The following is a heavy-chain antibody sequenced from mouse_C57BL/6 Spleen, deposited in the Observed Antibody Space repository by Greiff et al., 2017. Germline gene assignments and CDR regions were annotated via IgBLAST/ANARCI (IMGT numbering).Heavy chain of an antibody. CDR1: GYAFTNYL. CDR3: ARSDYDAGSAMDY. CDR2: INPGSGGT. J-gene: IGHJ4*01. D-gene: IGHD2-4*01. V-gene: IGHV1-54*01. Sequence: QVHVKQSGAELVRPGTSVKVSCKASGYAFTNYLIEWVKQRPGQGLEWIGVINPGSGGTNYNEQFKGKATLTADKSSSTAYMQLSSLTSEDSAVDFCARSDYDAGSAMDYWGQGTSVTVSS.